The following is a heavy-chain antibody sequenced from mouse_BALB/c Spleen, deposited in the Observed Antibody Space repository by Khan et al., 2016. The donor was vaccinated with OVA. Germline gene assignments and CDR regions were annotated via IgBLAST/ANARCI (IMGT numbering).Heavy chain of an antibody. CDR3: TRKYGNYAAMDY. Sequence: QVQLQQSGAELARPGASVKMSCKASGYTFTSYTMHWVKQRPGQGLEWIGYINPSSGYTNYNQKFKDKATLTADKSSSTAYMQLSSLTSEDSAVYYWTRKYGNYAAMDYWGQGTSVTVSS. V-gene: IGHV1-4*01. J-gene: IGHJ4*01. CDR2: INPSSGYT. CDR1: GYTFTSYT. D-gene: IGHD2-10*02.